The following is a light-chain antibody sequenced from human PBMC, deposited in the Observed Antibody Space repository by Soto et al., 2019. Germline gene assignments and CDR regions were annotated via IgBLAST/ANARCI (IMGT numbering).Light chain of an antibody. J-gene: IGKJ1*01. CDR2: GAS. Sequence: EIVLTQSPGTLSLSPGERATLSFRASQSVSSSYLAWYQQKPGQAPRLLIYGASSRATGIPDRFSGSGSGTDFTLTISRLEPEDFAVYYCQQYGSSPPWTCGQGTKVDIK. CDR1: QSVSSSY. V-gene: IGKV3-20*01. CDR3: QQYGSSPPWT.